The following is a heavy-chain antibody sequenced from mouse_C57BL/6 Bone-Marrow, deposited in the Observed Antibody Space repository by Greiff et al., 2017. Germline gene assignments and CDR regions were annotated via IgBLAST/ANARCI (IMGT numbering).Heavy chain of an antibody. CDR1: GFTFSSYA. CDR2: ISDGGSYT. CDR3: ARDAAYYSSSWFAY. D-gene: IGHD2-5*01. Sequence: DVKLVESGGGLVKPGGSLKLSCAASGFTFSSYAMSWVRQTPEKRLEWVATISDGGSYTYYPDNVKGRFTISRDNAKNNLYLQMSHLKSEDTAMYYCARDAAYYSSSWFAYWGQGTLVTVSA. J-gene: IGHJ3*01. V-gene: IGHV5-4*01.